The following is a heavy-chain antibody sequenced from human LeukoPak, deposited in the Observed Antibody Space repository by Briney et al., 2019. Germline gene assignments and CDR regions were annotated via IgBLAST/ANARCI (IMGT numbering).Heavy chain of an antibody. V-gene: IGHV3-9*01. Sequence: GRSLRLSCAASGFTFDDYAMHWVRQAPGKGLEWVSGISWNSGSIGYADSVKGRLTISRDNAKNSLYLQMNSLRAEDTALYYCAKDSSYVYYYGMDVWGQGTTVTVSS. CDR3: AKDSSYVYYYGMDV. CDR2: ISWNSGSI. CDR1: GFTFDDYA. J-gene: IGHJ6*02. D-gene: IGHD3-10*02.